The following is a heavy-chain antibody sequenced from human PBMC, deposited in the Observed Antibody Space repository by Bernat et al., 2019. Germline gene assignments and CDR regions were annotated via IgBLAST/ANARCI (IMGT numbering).Heavy chain of an antibody. Sequence: EVRLVESGGDLVQPGGSLRLSCAASGFTFGTFAMSWVRQAPGKGLEWVSAMTGGGTTYYADSVKGRVIISRDNSKNMLFMQMNSLTAEDTAVYYCAKFRGQLFRNYYMNVWGEWTTVTVS. V-gene: IGHV3-23*04. CDR2: MTGGGTT. CDR1: GFTFGTFA. CDR3: AKFRGQLFRNYYMNV. J-gene: IGHJ6*03.